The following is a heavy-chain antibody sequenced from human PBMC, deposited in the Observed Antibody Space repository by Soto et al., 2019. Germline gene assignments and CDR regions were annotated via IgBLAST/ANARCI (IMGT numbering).Heavy chain of an antibody. V-gene: IGHV1-18*01. CDR2: ISAYNGNT. CDR3: ARTSSLGEGSFGLHNWYDP. J-gene: IGHJ5*02. D-gene: IGHD3-16*01. Sequence: QVQLVQSGAEVKKPGASVKVSCKASGYTFTSYGISWVRQAPGQGLEWMGWISAYNGNTNYAQKLQGRVTMTTDTSTITAYMDLSRLRSDDPAVYDCARTSSLGEGSFGLHNWYDPWGQGALLTVT. CDR1: GYTFTSYG.